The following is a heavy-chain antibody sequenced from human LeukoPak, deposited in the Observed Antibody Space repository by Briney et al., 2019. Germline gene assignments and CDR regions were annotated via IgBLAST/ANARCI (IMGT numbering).Heavy chain of an antibody. Sequence: GGSLRLSCAASGFTFSSYEMIWVRQAPGKGLELVSYISSSGSTIYYAYSLKGRFTISRDNAKNSLYLQMNSLRAEDTAVYYCARGALYGGNDYWGQGTLVTVSS. D-gene: IGHD4-23*01. CDR2: ISSSGSTI. CDR1: GFTFSSYE. V-gene: IGHV3-48*03. J-gene: IGHJ4*02. CDR3: ARGALYGGNDY.